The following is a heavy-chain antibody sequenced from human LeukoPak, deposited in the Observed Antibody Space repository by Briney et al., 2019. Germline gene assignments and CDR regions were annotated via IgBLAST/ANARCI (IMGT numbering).Heavy chain of an antibody. J-gene: IGHJ6*02. CDR2: IYHSGST. CDR3: ATPGPTRLYYYGSGSSGMDV. CDR1: GGSISSSNW. Sequence: PSETLSLTCAVSGGSISSSNWWSWVRQPPGKGLEWIGEIYHSGSTNYNPSLKSRVTISVDKSKNQFSLKLSSVTAADTAVYYCATPGPTRLYYYGSGSSGMDVWGQGTTVTVSS. D-gene: IGHD3-10*01. V-gene: IGHV4-4*02.